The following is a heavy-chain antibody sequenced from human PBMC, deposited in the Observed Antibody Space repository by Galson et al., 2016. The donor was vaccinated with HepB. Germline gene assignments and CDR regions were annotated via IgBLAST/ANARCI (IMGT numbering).Heavy chain of an antibody. CDR2: IYPADSDT. CDR1: GYTFTRYW. Sequence: QSGAEVTKPEESLKISCKGSGYTFTRYWIGWVRERPGKGLEWMGIIYPADSDTKYSPSFQGRVTLSVDKSTSTAYLQWSSLQASDTAIYYCARHLHDEEHLGPPFYTSGWYVDYWGLGTLVTVSS. J-gene: IGHJ4*02. V-gene: IGHV5-51*01. D-gene: IGHD6-19*01. CDR3: ARHLHDEEHLGPPFYTSGWYVDY.